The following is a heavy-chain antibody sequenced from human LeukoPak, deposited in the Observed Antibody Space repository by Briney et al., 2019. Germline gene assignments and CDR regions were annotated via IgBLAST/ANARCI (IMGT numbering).Heavy chain of an antibody. D-gene: IGHD4-17*01. CDR3: ARTGFYGDYFDY. V-gene: IGHV4-31*03. Sequence: SETLSLTCTVSGGSISSGGYYWSWIRLHPGKGLEWIGYIYYSGSTYYNPSLKSRVTISVDTSKNQFSLKLSSVTAADTAVYYCARTGFYGDYFDYWGQGTLVTVSS. CDR1: GGSISSGGYY. J-gene: IGHJ4*02. CDR2: IYYSGST.